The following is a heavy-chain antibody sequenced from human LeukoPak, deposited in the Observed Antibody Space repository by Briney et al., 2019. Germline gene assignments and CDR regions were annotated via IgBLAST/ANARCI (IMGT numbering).Heavy chain of an antibody. CDR1: GGSVSSGSYY. CDR2: IYYSGST. D-gene: IGHD3-22*01. V-gene: IGHV4-61*01. J-gene: IGHJ3*02. CDR3: ARDQRDDSSLCDAFDI. Sequence: SETLSLTCTVSGGSVSSGSYYWSWIRQPPGKGLEWIGYIYYSGSTNYNPSLKSRVTISVDTSKNQFSLTLSSVTAADTAVYYCARDQRDDSSLCDAFDIWGQGTMVTVSS.